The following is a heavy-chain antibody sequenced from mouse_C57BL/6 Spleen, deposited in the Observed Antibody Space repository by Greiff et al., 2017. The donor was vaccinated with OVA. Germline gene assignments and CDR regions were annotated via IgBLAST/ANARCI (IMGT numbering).Heavy chain of an antibody. V-gene: IGHV8-8*01. Sequence: QVTLKVSGPGILQPSQTLSLTCSFSGFSLSTFGMGVGWIRQPSGKGLEWLAHIWWDDDKYYNPALKSRLTISKDTSKNQVFLKIANVDTADTATYYCARTSYDYGHWYFDVWGTGTTVTVSS. CDR2: IWWDDDK. CDR3: ARTSYDYGHWYFDV. J-gene: IGHJ1*03. CDR1: GFSLSTFGMG. D-gene: IGHD2-4*01.